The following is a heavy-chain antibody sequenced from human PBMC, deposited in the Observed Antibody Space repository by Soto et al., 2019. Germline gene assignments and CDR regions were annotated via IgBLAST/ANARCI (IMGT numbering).Heavy chain of an antibody. D-gene: IGHD3-10*01. CDR3: ARPDYYGSGSVDY. CDR1: GFTFSSYS. V-gene: IGHV3-48*01. Sequence: EVQLVESGGGLVQPGGSLRLSCAAPGFTFSSYSMNWVRQAPGKGLEWVSYISSSSSTIYYADSVKGRFTISRDNAKNSLYLQMNSLRAEDTAVYYCARPDYYGSGSVDYWGQGTLVTVSS. CDR2: ISSSSSTI. J-gene: IGHJ4*02.